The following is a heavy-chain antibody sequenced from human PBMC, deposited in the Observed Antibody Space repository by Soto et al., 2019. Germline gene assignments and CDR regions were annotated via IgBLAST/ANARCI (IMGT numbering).Heavy chain of an antibody. Sequence: VASVKVSCKASGYTFTSYAMHWVRQAPGQRLEWMGWINAGNGNTKYSQKFQGRVTITRDTSASTAYMELSSLRSEDTAVYYCARGAGWGHIVVVRYYYGMDVWGQGTTVTVSS. J-gene: IGHJ6*02. D-gene: IGHD2-21*01. CDR2: INAGNGNT. CDR1: GYTFTSYA. CDR3: ARGAGWGHIVVVRYYYGMDV. V-gene: IGHV1-3*01.